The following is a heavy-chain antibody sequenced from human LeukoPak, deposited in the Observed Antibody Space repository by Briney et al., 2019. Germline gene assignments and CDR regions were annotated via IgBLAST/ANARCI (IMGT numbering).Heavy chain of an antibody. J-gene: IGHJ4*02. CDR3: ARVSLTGYYPTNFDY. D-gene: IGHD3-9*01. Sequence: GASVKVSCKASGYTFTSYGISWVRQAPGQGLEWMGWISAYNGNTNYAQKLQGRVTMTTDTSTSTAYMELRSLRSDDTAVYYCARVSLTGYYPTNFDYWGQGTLVTVSS. V-gene: IGHV1-18*01. CDR2: ISAYNGNT. CDR1: GYTFTSYG.